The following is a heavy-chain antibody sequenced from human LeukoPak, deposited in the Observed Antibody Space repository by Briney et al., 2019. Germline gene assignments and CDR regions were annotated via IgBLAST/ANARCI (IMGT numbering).Heavy chain of an antibody. D-gene: IGHD5/OR15-5a*01. CDR2: INHSGST. Sequence: SETLSLTCAVYGGSFSGYYWSWIRQPPWKGLEWIGEINHSGSTNCNPSLKSRVTISVDTSKNQFSLKLSSVTAADTAVYYCARKTRNLREAIDYWGQGTLVTVSS. CDR3: ARKTRNLREAIDY. J-gene: IGHJ4*02. V-gene: IGHV4-34*01. CDR1: GGSFSGYY.